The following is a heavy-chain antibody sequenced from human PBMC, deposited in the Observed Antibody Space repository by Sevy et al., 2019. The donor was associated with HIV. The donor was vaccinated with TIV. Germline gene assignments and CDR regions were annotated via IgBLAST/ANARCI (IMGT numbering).Heavy chain of an antibody. J-gene: IGHJ4*02. CDR1: GFTFSNAW. CDR3: ATAPGYYDSAPFDY. V-gene: IGHV3-15*01. D-gene: IGHD3-22*01. CDR2: IKSKIDGETT. Sequence: GGSLRLSCAVSGFTFSNAWMNWVRQAPGTGLQWLGLIKSKIDGETTDYVAPVKGRFTISRDDSTNTLYLQMNSLKTEDTGVYYCATAPGYYDSAPFDYWGPGTLVTVSS.